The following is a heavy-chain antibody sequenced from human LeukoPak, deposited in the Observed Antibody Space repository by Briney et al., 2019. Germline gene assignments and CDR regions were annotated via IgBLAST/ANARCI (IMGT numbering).Heavy chain of an antibody. D-gene: IGHD6-19*01. CDR3: ARTGYSSGWYVY. Sequence: SETLSLTCTVSGGSISSSSYYWGWIRQPPGKGLEWIGSIYYSGSTYYSPSLKSRVTISVDTSKNQFSLKLSSVTAADTAVYYCARTGYSSGWYVYWGQGTLVTVSS. CDR1: GGSISSSSYY. V-gene: IGHV4-39*01. CDR2: IYYSGST. J-gene: IGHJ4*02.